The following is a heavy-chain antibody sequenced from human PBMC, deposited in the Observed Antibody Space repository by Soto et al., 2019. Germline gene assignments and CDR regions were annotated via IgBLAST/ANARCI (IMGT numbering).Heavy chain of an antibody. D-gene: IGHD6-13*01. J-gene: IGHJ4*02. V-gene: IGHV4-4*07. CDR3: ARNFDIAATGTAFDS. Sequence: SETLSLTCSVSAGSISGHYWGWIRLPAGRRLQWVGRIYSSGTTNYNPSLKSRVRMSVDTSRNRFSLKLDSVTAADTAVYYCARNFDIAATGTAFDSWGRGALVTVSS. CDR2: IYSSGTT. CDR1: AGSISGHY.